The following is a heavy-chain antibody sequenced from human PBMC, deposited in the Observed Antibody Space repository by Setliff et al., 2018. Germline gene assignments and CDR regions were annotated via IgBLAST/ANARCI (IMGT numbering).Heavy chain of an antibody. CDR1: GFVFNSYA. CDR3: ARVSEYSNYRDF. J-gene: IGHJ4*02. V-gene: IGHV3-64*01. D-gene: IGHD6-6*01. CDR2: ITSDGGSS. Sequence: SGGSLRLSCTASGFVFNSYAMHWVRQVPEKGLEFVASITSDGGSSYYANPVKGRFVISRDNSKNTLSLHMDSLRADDMALYYCARVSEYSNYRDFWGQGSLVTVSS.